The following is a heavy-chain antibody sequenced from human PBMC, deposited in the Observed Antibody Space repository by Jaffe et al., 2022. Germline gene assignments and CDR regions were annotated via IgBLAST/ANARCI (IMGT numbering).Heavy chain of an antibody. J-gene: IGHJ3*02. CDR2: IIPIFGTA. D-gene: IGHD6-13*01. Sequence: QVQLVQSGAEVKKPGSSVKVSCKASGGTFSSYAISWVRQAPGQGLEWMGGIIPIFGTANYAQKFQGRVTITADESTSTAYMELSSLRSEDTAVYYCASPSRRFHSSSWAVPSSYHDAFDIWGQGTMVTVSS. CDR3: ASPSRRFHSSSWAVPSSYHDAFDI. V-gene: IGHV1-69*01. CDR1: GGTFSSYA.